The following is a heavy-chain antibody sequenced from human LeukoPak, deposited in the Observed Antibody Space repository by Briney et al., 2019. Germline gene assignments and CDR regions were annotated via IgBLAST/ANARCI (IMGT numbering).Heavy chain of an antibody. J-gene: IGHJ5*02. CDR1: GGSISSSSYY. Sequence: SETLSLTCTVSGGSISSSSYYWDWIRQPPGKGLEWIGSIYYSGSTYYNPSLKSRVTISVDTSKNQFSLKLSSVTAADTAVYYCARQYQLLYGWFDPWGQGTLVTVSS. V-gene: IGHV4-39*01. D-gene: IGHD2-2*02. CDR2: IYYSGST. CDR3: ARQYQLLYGWFDP.